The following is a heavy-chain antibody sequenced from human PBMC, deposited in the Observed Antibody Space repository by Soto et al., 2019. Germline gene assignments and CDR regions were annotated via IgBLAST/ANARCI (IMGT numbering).Heavy chain of an antibody. CDR1: GYTFSTSG. CDR2: INGVNGNT. Sequence: QVQLVQSGAEVKKAGASLRISCKASGYTFSTSGMHWVRQAPGQGLEWVGWINGVNGNTKYSQKFQDRVSITRDSSASTAYMELSGLTSEDTGVFYCARAPRLTQLSAWGQGTLVTVSS. J-gene: IGHJ5*02. CDR3: ARAPRLTQLSA. V-gene: IGHV1-3*01. D-gene: IGHD1-1*01.